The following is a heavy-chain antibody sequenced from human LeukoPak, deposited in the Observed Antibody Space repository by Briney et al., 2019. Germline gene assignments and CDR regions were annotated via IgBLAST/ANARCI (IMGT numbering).Heavy chain of an antibody. Sequence: GGSLRLSCAASGFTFRSYWMHWVRQIPGKGLVWVSRIHSDGSSTTYADSVKGRFSISRDNAKNTLYLQMNSLRAEDTAVYYCARQYCSGGSCYSFLAFDIWGQGTMVTVSS. CDR3: ARQYCSGGSCYSFLAFDI. CDR2: IHSDGSST. V-gene: IGHV3-74*01. CDR1: GFTFRSYW. D-gene: IGHD2-15*01. J-gene: IGHJ3*02.